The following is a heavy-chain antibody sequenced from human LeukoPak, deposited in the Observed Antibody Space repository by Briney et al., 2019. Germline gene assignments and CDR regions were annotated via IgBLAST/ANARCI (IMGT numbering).Heavy chain of an antibody. Sequence: PGGSLRLSCAASGFTFNVFHMNWVRQAPGKGREWISSITSSGTYITYADSIQGRFTISRDNAKNSLYLQMNSLRVDDTALYYCARASGGWDLDYWGHGTLVTVSS. J-gene: IGHJ4*01. CDR3: ARASGGWDLDY. D-gene: IGHD1-26*01. V-gene: IGHV3-21*01. CDR2: ITSSGTYI. CDR1: GFTFNVFH.